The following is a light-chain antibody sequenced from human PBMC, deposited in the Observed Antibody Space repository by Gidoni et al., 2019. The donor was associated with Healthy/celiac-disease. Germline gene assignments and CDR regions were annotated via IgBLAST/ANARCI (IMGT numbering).Light chain of an antibody. J-gene: IGKJ3*01. CDR2: GAS. V-gene: IGKV3-20*01. CDR3: QQYGLFT. Sequence: EIVLTQSPGTLSLSQGESATLSCRASQSVSSSYLAWYQQKPGQAPRLPIYGASSRATGSPDRFSGSGSGTDFTLTISRLEPEDFAVYYCQQYGLFTFGPGTKVDIK. CDR1: QSVSSSY.